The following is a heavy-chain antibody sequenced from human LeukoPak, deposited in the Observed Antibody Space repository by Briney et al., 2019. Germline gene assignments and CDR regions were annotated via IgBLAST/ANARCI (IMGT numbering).Heavy chain of an antibody. CDR1: GYTFTGYY. Sequence: GAPVTVSFKASGYTFTGYYMHWVRQAPGQGLEWMGWINPNSGGTNYAQKFQGRVTMTRDTSISTAYMELSRLRSDDTAVYYCARSQLLEDAFDIWGQGTMVTVSS. CDR2: INPNSGGT. CDR3: ARSQLLEDAFDI. D-gene: IGHD1-26*01. J-gene: IGHJ3*02. V-gene: IGHV1-2*02.